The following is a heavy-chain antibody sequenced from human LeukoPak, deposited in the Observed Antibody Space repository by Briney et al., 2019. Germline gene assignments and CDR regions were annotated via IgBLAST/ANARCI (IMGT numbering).Heavy chain of an antibody. Sequence: GGSLRLSCAASGFSVRSSYMSWVRQAPGKGLDWVSVIYCGDSTYYADSVKGRFTVSRDSSKNTLFLQMDSLRAEDTAVYFCARLNWGHPQGMDVWGLGTTVTVSS. D-gene: IGHD3-16*01. CDR2: IYCGDST. J-gene: IGHJ6*02. V-gene: IGHV3-53*01. CDR3: ARLNWGHPQGMDV. CDR1: GFSVRSSY.